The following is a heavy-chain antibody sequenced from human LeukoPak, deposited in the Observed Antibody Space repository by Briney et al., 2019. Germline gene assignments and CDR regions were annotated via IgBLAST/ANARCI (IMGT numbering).Heavy chain of an antibody. J-gene: IGHJ4*02. CDR2: ISPITSTK. Sequence: GGSLRLSCAASGFTFSGSAMHWVRQASGKGLEWVSYISPITSTKYYADSVEGRFTISRDDARNSLSLQMNSLRAEDTAVYYCARESDKHHDFWSGYLALDYWGQGTLVTVSS. V-gene: IGHV3-48*04. CDR3: ARESDKHHDFWSGYLALDY. CDR1: GFTFSGSA. D-gene: IGHD3-3*01.